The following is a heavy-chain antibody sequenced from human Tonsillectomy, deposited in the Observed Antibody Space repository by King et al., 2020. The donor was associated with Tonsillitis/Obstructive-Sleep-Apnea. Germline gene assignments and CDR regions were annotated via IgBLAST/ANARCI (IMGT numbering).Heavy chain of an antibody. CDR2: IFSNDEK. CDR1: GFSLSNARMG. J-gene: IGHJ6*03. Sequence: TLKESGPVLVKPTETLTLTCTVSGFSLSNARMGVSWIRQPPGKALEWLAHIFSNDEKSYSTSLKSRLTISKDTSKSQVVLTMPNMDPVDTATYYCTRIADTSYYYYYMYVWGKGTTVTGSS. CDR3: TRIADTSYYYYYMYV. V-gene: IGHV2-26*01.